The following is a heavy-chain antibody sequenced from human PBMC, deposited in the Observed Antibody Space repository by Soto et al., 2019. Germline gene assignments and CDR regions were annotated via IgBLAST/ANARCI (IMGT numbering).Heavy chain of an antibody. Sequence: PGGSLRLSCAASGFTFSSYAMSWVRQAPGKGLGWVSAISGSGGSTYYADSVKGRFTISRDNSKNTLYLQMNSLRAEDTAVYYCAKAVAATTFVYYYMDVWGKGTTVTVSS. CDR2: ISGSGGST. D-gene: IGHD2-15*01. V-gene: IGHV3-23*01. CDR1: GFTFSSYA. CDR3: AKAVAATTFVYYYMDV. J-gene: IGHJ6*03.